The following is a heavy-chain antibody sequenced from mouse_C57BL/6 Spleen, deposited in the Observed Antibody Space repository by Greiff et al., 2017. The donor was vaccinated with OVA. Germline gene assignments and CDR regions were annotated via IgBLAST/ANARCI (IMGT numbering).Heavy chain of an antibody. CDR1: GFTFSSYG. J-gene: IGHJ1*03. CDR3: ARHGDYGYNWYFDV. CDR2: ISSGGSYT. Sequence: EVQLQESGGDLVKPGGSLKLSCAASGFTFSSYGMSWVRQTPDKRLEWVATISSGGSYTYYPDSVKGRFTISRDNAKNTLYLQMSSLKSEDTAMYYCARHGDYGYNWYFDVWGTGTTVTVSS. V-gene: IGHV5-6*01. D-gene: IGHD2-4*01.